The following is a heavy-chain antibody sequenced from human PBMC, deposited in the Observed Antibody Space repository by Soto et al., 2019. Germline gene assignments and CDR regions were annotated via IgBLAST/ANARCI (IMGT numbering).Heavy chain of an antibody. CDR2: ISYDGSNK. Sequence: QVQLVESGEGVVQPGRSLRLSCAASGFTFSSYGMHWVRQAPGKGLEWVAVISYDGSNKYYADSVKGRFTISRDNSKNTLYLQMNSLRAEDTAVYYCAKDRAGTFYGMDVWGQGTTVTVSS. J-gene: IGHJ6*02. CDR1: GFTFSSYG. CDR3: AKDRAGTFYGMDV. D-gene: IGHD1-1*01. V-gene: IGHV3-30*18.